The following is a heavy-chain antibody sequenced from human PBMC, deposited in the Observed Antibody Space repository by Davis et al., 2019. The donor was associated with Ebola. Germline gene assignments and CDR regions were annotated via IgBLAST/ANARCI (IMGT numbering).Heavy chain of an antibody. Sequence: ASVKVSCKASGYTFTSYGISWVRQAPGQGLEWMGWISAYNGNTNYAQKLQGRVTITTDTSTSTAYMELRSLRSDDTAVYYCARASSIAARHYYYGMDVWGQGTTVTVSS. CDR3: ARASSIAARHYYYGMDV. CDR1: GYTFTSYG. CDR2: ISAYNGNT. J-gene: IGHJ6*02. D-gene: IGHD6-6*01. V-gene: IGHV1-18*01.